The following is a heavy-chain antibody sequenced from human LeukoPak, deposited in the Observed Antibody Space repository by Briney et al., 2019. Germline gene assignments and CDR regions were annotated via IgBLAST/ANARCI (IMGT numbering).Heavy chain of an antibody. CDR1: GDSISSGSYC. V-gene: IGHV4-39*01. CDR2: IYYSGST. CDR3: ARHPYCSSTTCYFQNY. D-gene: IGHD2-2*01. J-gene: IGHJ4*02. Sequence: SETLSLTCTVSGDSISSGSYCWGWVRQPPGKGLEWIETIYYSGSTYYNPSLRSRVAISVDMPKNQFSLKLSSVTAADTAVYYCARHPYCSSTTCYFQNYWGQGTLVTVSS.